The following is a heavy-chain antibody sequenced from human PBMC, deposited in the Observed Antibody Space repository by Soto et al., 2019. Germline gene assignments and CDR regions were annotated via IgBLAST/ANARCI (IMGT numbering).Heavy chain of an antibody. Sequence: SETLSLTCTVSGGSISSSSYYWGWIRQPPGKGLEWIGSIYYSGSTYYNPSLKSRVTISVDTSKNQFSLKLSSVTAADTAVYYCACIFSGGYGYGFYYYGMDVWGQGTTVTV. V-gene: IGHV4-39*01. J-gene: IGHJ6*02. CDR1: GGSISSSSYY. CDR2: IYYSGST. CDR3: ACIFSGGYGYGFYYYGMDV. D-gene: IGHD5-18*01.